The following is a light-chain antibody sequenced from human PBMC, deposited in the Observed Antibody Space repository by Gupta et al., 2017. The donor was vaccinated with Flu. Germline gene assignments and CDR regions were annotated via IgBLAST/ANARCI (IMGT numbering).Light chain of an antibody. V-gene: IGKV1-39*01. CDR2: AAS. J-gene: IGKJ1*01. Sequence: DIQMTQSPSSLSASVGDRVTITCRASQSISSYLNWYQQKPGKAPKLLIYAASSWQSGVPSRFSGSGSETDFTLTISRLQPEDFATYYCQQSYSTLWTFGQGTKVEIK. CDR3: QQSYSTLWT. CDR1: QSISSY.